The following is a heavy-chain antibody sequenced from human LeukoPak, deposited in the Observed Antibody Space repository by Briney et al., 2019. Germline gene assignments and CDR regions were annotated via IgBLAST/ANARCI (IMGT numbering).Heavy chain of an antibody. Sequence: GASVKVPCKASGYTFTGYYIHWVRQAPGQGLEWMGRINPNNGGTNYAQKFQGRVTMTRDMSMSTAYMELSRLRSVDTAVYYCAGEDNSSGYRPFDIWGQGTMVTVPS. J-gene: IGHJ3*02. V-gene: IGHV1-2*06. CDR1: GYTFTGYY. D-gene: IGHD3-22*01. CDR3: AGEDNSSGYRPFDI. CDR2: INPNNGGT.